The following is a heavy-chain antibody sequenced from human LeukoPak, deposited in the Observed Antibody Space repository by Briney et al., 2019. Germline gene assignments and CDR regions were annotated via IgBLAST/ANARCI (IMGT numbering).Heavy chain of an antibody. CDR1: GGSFSGYY. J-gene: IGHJ5*02. CDR3: ARDVDATSGWFDP. D-gene: IGHD2-15*01. CDR2: INHSRTT. V-gene: IGHV4-34*01. Sequence: SSETLSLTCAVYGGSFSGYYWSWIRQPPGKGLEWIGGINHSRTTNYNPSLKSRVTISVDTSKNQFSLKLSSVTAADTAVYYCARDVDATSGWFDPWGQGTLVTVSS.